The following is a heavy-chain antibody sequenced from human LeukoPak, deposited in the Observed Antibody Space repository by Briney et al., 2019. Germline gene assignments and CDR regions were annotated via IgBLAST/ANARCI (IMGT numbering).Heavy chain of an antibody. CDR3: ARVPLYSSGWYAEIDY. CDR1: GFTFSSYE. D-gene: IGHD6-19*01. Sequence: GGSLRLSCAASGFTFSSYEMNWVRQAPRKGLEWVSYISSSGSTIYYADSVKGRFTISRDNAKNSLYLQMNSLRAEDTAVYYCARVPLYSSGWYAEIDYWGQGTLVTVSS. J-gene: IGHJ4*02. V-gene: IGHV3-48*03. CDR2: ISSSGSTI.